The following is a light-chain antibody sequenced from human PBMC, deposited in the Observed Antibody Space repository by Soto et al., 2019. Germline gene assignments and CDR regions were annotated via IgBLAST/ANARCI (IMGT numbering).Light chain of an antibody. CDR3: RQRYNWPLT. CDR2: DAF. Sequence: TVLTQSPATLSLSPGERATLSCKASQSIGNSLGWFQQKPGQAPRLLIDDAFNRATGIPARFTGSGSGSDFTLTISSVEPEDVGVYYCRQRYNWPLTFGGGTKVEIK. CDR1: QSIGNS. V-gene: IGKV3-11*01. J-gene: IGKJ4*01.